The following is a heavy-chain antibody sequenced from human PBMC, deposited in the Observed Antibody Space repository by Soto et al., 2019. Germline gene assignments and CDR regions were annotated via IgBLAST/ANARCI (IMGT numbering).Heavy chain of an antibody. CDR2: ISGGGGEST. D-gene: IGHD1-20*01. V-gene: IGHV3-23*01. J-gene: IGHJ3*02. CDR1: GFTFSSYA. Sequence: EVHLLESGGGLVQPGASLTLSCAASGFTFSSYAMSWVRQAPGKGLEWVSAISGGGGESTYYAHSVKGRLIISKDNSNNPLYLQLSSLRAGHTAAYYCEKKLAITGKGAFDMWGQGTMVTVSS. CDR3: EKKLAITGKGAFDM.